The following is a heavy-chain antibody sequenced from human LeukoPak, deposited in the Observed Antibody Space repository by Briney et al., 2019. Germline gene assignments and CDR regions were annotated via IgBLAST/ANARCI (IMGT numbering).Heavy chain of an antibody. V-gene: IGHV4-59*01. J-gene: IGHJ3*02. Sequence: SETLSLTCTVSGGSISSYYWSWIRQPPGRGLEWIGYIHYSGNTNYNPSLKSRVTISVDTSKNHFSLKLSSVTAADTAVYYCARDVYYYDSSHSRAFDIWGQGTMVTVSS. CDR2: IHYSGNT. CDR3: ARDVYYYDSSHSRAFDI. CDR1: GGSISSYY. D-gene: IGHD3-22*01.